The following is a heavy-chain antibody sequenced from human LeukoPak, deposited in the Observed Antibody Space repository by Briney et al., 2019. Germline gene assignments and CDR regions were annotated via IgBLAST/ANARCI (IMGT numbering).Heavy chain of an antibody. Sequence: SETLSLTCTVSGGSISSSSYYWSWIRQHPGKGLDWIGYIHYSGSTSYNPSLKSRVTISVDTSKNQFSLKLRSVTAADTAVYYCARDEGYTFGLDAFDIWGPGTMVTVSS. V-gene: IGHV4-31*03. J-gene: IGHJ3*02. CDR1: GGSISSSSYY. CDR3: ARDEGYTFGLDAFDI. D-gene: IGHD5-18*01. CDR2: IHYSGST.